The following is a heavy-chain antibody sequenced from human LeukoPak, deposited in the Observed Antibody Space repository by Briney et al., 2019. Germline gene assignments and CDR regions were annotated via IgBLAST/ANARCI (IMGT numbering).Heavy chain of an antibody. V-gene: IGHV1-69*04. CDR2: IIPILGIA. J-gene: IGHJ2*01. CDR1: GGTFSSYA. D-gene: IGHD5-24*01. Sequence: SVKVSCKASGGTFSSYAISWVRQAPGQGLEWMGRIIPILGIANYAQKLQGRVTMTTDTSTSTAYMELINLRSDDTAVYYCVSDRSDGGYAESNGYPTFDLWGRGTLVTVPS. CDR3: VSDRSDGGYAESNGYPTFDL.